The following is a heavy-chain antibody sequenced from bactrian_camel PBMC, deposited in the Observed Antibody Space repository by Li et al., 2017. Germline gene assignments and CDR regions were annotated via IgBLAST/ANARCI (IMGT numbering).Heavy chain of an antibody. V-gene: IGHV3S1*01. J-gene: IGHJ4*01. CDR2: LYTRDAST. CDR1: LNPDSNYC. Sequence: HVQLVESGGGLVQPGGSLRLSCAASLNPDSNYCLGWFRQAPGKEREGVALLYTRDASTYYDDSVKGRFTISKDNAKNILYLQMNILKPEDTAMYYCAAESRGLVTWYTKCPRLSPRRDEYKYWGQGTQVTVS. D-gene: IGHD6*01. CDR3: AAESRGLVTWYTKCPRLSPRRDEYKY.